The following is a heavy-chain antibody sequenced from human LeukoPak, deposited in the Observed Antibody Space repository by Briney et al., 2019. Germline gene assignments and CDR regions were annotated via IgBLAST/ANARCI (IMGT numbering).Heavy chain of an antibody. Sequence: PSQTLSLTCTVSGGSISSGDHYWSWIRQPPGKGLEWIGYIYYSGSTYYNPSLKSRVTISVDTSKYQFSLKVNSVTAADTAVYYCARAPNLLSGFDYWGQGTLVTVSS. J-gene: IGHJ4*02. D-gene: IGHD3-10*01. CDR2: IYYSGST. CDR1: GGSISSGDHY. CDR3: ARAPNLLSGFDY. V-gene: IGHV4-30-4*01.